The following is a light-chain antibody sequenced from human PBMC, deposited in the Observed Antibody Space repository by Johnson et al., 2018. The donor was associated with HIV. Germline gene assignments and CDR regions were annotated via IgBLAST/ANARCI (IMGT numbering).Light chain of an antibody. V-gene: IGLV1-51*01. Sequence: QSALTQSPSVSAAPGQKVTISCSGSSSNIGNNYVSWYQQLPGTAPKLLIYENNKRPSGIPDRFSGSKSGTSATLGITGLQTGDEADYYCGTWDSSLSAYNYVFGTGTQVTVL. CDR1: SSNIGNNY. J-gene: IGLJ1*01. CDR2: ENN. CDR3: GTWDSSLSAYNYV.